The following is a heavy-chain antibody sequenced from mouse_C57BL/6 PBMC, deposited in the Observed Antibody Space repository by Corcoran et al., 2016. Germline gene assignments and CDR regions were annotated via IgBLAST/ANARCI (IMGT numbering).Heavy chain of an antibody. V-gene: IGHV1-26*01. CDR2: INPNNGGT. J-gene: IGHJ2*01. CDR3: ARRVYYGSYFDY. CDR1: GYTFTDYY. Sequence: EVQLQQSGPVLVKPGASVKMSCKASGYTFTDYYMNWVKQSHGKSLEWIGDINPNNGGTSYNQKFKGKATLTVDKSSSTAYMELRSLTSEDSAVYYCARRVYYGSYFDYWGQGTTLTVSS. D-gene: IGHD1-1*01.